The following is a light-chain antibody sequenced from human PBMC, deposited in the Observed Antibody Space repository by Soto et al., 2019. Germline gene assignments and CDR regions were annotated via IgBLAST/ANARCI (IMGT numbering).Light chain of an antibody. CDR3: QQYKNWPL. Sequence: EIVLTQSSGTLSLSPGERVTLSCRASQSVSSSHLAWYQQKPGQPPILLIYGASTRATGIPARFSGSGFGTEFTLTISSLQSEDFAVYYCQQYKNWPLVGQGTRLEIK. CDR1: QSVSSSH. CDR2: GAS. J-gene: IGKJ5*01. V-gene: IGKV3-15*01.